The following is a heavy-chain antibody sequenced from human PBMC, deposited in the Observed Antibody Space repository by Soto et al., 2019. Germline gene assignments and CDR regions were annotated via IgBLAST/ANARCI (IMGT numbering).Heavy chain of an antibody. J-gene: IGHJ4*02. CDR1: GFAFRSYV. D-gene: IGHD4-17*01. V-gene: IGHV3-23*01. Sequence: EVQLLESGGGLVQPGGSLRLSCTASGFAFRSYVMSWVRQAPGKGLEWVSAIGGSGAGTFYADSVKGRFTIARDTSKSTVYLHMNSLRAEDTAVYFCAKEDYGDYTRYFDNWGQGALVTVSS. CDR2: IGGSGAGT. CDR3: AKEDYGDYTRYFDN.